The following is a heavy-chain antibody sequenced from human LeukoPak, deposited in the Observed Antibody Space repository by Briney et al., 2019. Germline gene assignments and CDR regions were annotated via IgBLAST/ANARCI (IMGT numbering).Heavy chain of an antibody. V-gene: IGHV3-30-3*01. CDR3: ARGGRDIVVVVALG. D-gene: IGHD2-15*01. CDR2: ISYDGSNK. Sequence: GRSLRLSCAASGFTFSSYAMHWVRQSPGKGLEWVAVISYDGSNKYYADSVKGRFTISRDNSKNTLYLQMNSLRAEDTAVYYCARGGRDIVVVVALGWGQGTLVTVSS. CDR1: GFTFSSYA. J-gene: IGHJ4*02.